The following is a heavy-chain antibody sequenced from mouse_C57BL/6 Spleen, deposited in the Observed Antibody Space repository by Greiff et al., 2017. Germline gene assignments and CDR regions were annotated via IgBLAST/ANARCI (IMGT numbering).Heavy chain of an antibody. CDR2: IYPGSGST. CDR1: GYTFTSYW. V-gene: IGHV1-55*01. D-gene: IGHD1-1*01. J-gene: IGHJ2*01. CDR3: ARRITTVVAEYFDY. Sequence: QVQLKQPGAELVKPGASVKMSCKASGYTFTSYWITWVKQRPGQGLEWIGDIYPGSGSTNYNEKFKSKATLTVDTSSSTAYMQLSSLTSEDSAVYYCARRITTVVAEYFDYWGQGTTLTVSS.